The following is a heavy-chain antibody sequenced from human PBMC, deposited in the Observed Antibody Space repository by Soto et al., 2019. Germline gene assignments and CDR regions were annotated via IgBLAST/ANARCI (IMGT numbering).Heavy chain of an antibody. J-gene: IGHJ4*02. Sequence: GESLKISCKGSGYSFTSYWIGWVRQMPGKGLEWMGISYPGDSDTRYSPSLQGQVTISADKSISTAYLQWSSLKASDTAMYYCARTYYYGSGSYYHFDYWGQGTLVTVSS. D-gene: IGHD3-10*01. CDR3: ARTYYYGSGSYYHFDY. CDR1: GYSFTSYW. V-gene: IGHV5-51*01. CDR2: SYPGDSDT.